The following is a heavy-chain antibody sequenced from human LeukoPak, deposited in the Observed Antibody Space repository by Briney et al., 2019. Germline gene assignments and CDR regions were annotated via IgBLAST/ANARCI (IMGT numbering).Heavy chain of an antibody. J-gene: IGHJ4*02. CDR3: AKGSTKGDSYGYGY. D-gene: IGHD5-18*01. Sequence: PGASLRLSCAASGFTFSSYAMSWVRQAPGKGLEWVSAISSSGGSTYYADSVKGRFTISRDNSKNTLYLQMNSLRAEDTAVYYCAKGSTKGDSYGYGYWSQGTLVTVSS. CDR2: ISSSGGST. V-gene: IGHV3-23*01. CDR1: GFTFSSYA.